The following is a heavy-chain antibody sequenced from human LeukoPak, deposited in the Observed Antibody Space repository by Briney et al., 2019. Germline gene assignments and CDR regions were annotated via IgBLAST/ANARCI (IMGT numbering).Heavy chain of an antibody. J-gene: IGHJ2*01. CDR2: IRSKAYGGTT. D-gene: IGHD3-3*01. CDR3: TRDHAIFGVVISSYFDL. V-gene: IGHV3-49*04. CDR1: GFTFGDYA. Sequence: GGSLRLSCTASGFTFGDYAMSWVRQAPGKGLEWVGFIRSKAYGGTTEYAASVKSRFTISRDDSKSIAYLQMNSLKTEDTAVYYCTRDHAIFGVVISSYFDLWGRGTLVTVSS.